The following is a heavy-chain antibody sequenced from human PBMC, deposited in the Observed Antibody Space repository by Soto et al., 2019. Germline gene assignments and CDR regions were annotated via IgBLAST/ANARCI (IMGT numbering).Heavy chain of an antibody. V-gene: IGHV5-51*03. CDR3: ASGRALLGYCSSTSCYVGADAFDI. Sequence: EVQLVQSGAEVKKPGESLKISCKGSGYSFTSYWIGWVRQMPGKVLEWMGIIYPADSDTRYSPSFQGQATISADKSSSTSYLQRSSLKASDTAMYYCASGRALLGYCSSTSCYVGADAFDIWGQGTMVTVSS. CDR1: GYSFTSYW. J-gene: IGHJ3*02. CDR2: IYPADSDT. D-gene: IGHD2-2*01.